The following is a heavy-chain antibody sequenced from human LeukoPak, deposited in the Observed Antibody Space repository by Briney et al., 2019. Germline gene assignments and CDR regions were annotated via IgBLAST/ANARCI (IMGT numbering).Heavy chain of an antibody. CDR1: GFTFSSYW. CDR3: ARLSYDSPLF. Sequence: GSLRLSCAASGFTFSSYWMSWVRQAPGKGLEWVGSIYYSGITHYNPSLKSRVTISVDTSKNQFSLKLSSVTAADTAVYYCARLSYDSPLFWGQGTLVTVSS. D-gene: IGHD3-22*01. V-gene: IGHV4-39*01. CDR2: IYYSGIT. J-gene: IGHJ4*02.